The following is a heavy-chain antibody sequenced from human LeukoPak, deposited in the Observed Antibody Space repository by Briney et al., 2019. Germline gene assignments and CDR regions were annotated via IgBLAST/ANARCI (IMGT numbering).Heavy chain of an antibody. D-gene: IGHD2-21*01. J-gene: IGHJ5*02. CDR3: ARVIPSFAHNWFDP. CDR2: VYHSGST. Sequence: SDTLSLTCTVSGGSISTYYWSWIRQSPGKGLEWIGDVYHSGSTNYNPSLKSRVTISVDTSKNQFSLKLTSVTAADTAVYYCARVIPSFAHNWFDPWGQGTLVTVSS. V-gene: IGHV4-59*08. CDR1: GGSISTYY.